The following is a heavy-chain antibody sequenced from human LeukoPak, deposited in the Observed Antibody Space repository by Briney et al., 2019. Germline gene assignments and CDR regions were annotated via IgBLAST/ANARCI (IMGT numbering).Heavy chain of an antibody. V-gene: IGHV1-18*01. CDR3: ARGPYRYTAKPSYYYYYMDV. CDR1: GYTFTNYG. D-gene: IGHD5-18*01. Sequence: ASVTVSCKASGYTFTNYGINWVRQAPGQGLEWMGWISAYNGNTNYAQKLQGRVTITRNTSISTAYMELSSLRSEDTAVYYCARGPYRYTAKPSYYYYYMDVWGKGTTVTVSS. CDR2: ISAYNGNT. J-gene: IGHJ6*03.